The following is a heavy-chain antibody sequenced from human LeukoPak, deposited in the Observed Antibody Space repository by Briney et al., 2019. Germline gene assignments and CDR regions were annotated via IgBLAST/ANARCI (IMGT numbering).Heavy chain of an antibody. D-gene: IGHD3-16*01. Sequence: SVKVSCKASGGTFSSYAISWVRQAPGQGLEWMGGIIPIFGTANYAQKFQGRVTITTDESTSTAYMELSSLRSEDTAVYYCERDFFVITFGGAIGYWGQGTLVTVSS. CDR3: ERDFFVITFGGAIGY. V-gene: IGHV1-69*05. CDR2: IIPIFGTA. J-gene: IGHJ4*02. CDR1: GGTFSSYA.